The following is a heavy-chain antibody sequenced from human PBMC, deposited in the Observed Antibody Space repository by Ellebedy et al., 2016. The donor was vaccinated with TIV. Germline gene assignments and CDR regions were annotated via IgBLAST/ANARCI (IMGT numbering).Heavy chain of an antibody. Sequence: ASVKVSXKASGYTFTSYDINWVRQATGQGLEWMGWMNPNSGNTGYAQKFQGRVTMTRNTSISTAYMELSSLRSEDTAVYYCARDRPTYCSSTSCYISGRQYFDYWGQGTLVTVSS. CDR1: GYTFTSYD. J-gene: IGHJ4*02. CDR2: MNPNSGNT. D-gene: IGHD2-2*02. CDR3: ARDRPTYCSSTSCYISGRQYFDY. V-gene: IGHV1-8*01.